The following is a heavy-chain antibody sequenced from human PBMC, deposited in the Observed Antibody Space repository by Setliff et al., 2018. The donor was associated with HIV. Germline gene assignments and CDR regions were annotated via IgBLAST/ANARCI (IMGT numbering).Heavy chain of an antibody. D-gene: IGHD3-10*01. CDR1: GFTFFSFA. CDR2: ISGSGHTT. V-gene: IGHV3-23*01. CDR3: AKRYGTFGDLEGMDV. Sequence: GGSLRLSCAASGFTFFSFAMSWVRQAPGKGLEWVSTISGSGHTTYYAESVKGRLTISRDNSQNTLSLQLNSLGTDDTAIYFCAKRYGTFGDLEGMDVWGQGTAVTVSS. J-gene: IGHJ6*02.